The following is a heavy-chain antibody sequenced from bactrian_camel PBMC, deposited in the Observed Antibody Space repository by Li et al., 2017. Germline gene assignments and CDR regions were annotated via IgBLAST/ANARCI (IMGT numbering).Heavy chain of an antibody. CDR1: GYTYVSNC. D-gene: IGHD2*01. Sequence: VQLVESGGGSVQAGGSLRLSCPVSGYTYVSNCMAWFRQAPGKEREGVAQVYTGWGSPTYVDSAKGRFTFSVDNAKNTLFLQMNTLKPEDTALYYCAVDCSVFSDRARAGDPGHRL. V-gene: IGHV3S1*01. J-gene: IGHJ4*01. CDR2: VYTGWGSP.